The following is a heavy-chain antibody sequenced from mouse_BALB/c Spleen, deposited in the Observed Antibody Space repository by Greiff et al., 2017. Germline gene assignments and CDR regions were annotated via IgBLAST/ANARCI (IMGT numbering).Heavy chain of an antibody. Sequence: EVKLMESGGGLVKPGGSLKLSCAASGFTFSDYYMYWVRQTPEKRLEWVATISDGGSYTYYPDSVKGRFTIYRDNAKNKLYLQMSSLKSEDTAMYYCARDGIYYYGSSYAMDYWGQGTSVTVSA. J-gene: IGHJ4*01. CDR2: ISDGGSYT. D-gene: IGHD1-1*01. V-gene: IGHV5-4*02. CDR3: ARDGIYYYGSSYAMDY. CDR1: GFTFSDYY.